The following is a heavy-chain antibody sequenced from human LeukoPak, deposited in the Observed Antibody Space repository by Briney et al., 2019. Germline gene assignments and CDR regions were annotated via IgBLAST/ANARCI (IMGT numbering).Heavy chain of an antibody. CDR3: AKGGGSSWSRDAFDI. CDR2: ISWNSGSI. V-gene: IGHV3-9*03. J-gene: IGHJ3*02. Sequence: PGGSLRLSCAASGFTFDESAMHWVREAPGKGLEWVSGISWNSGSIVYADSMRGRFTISRDNAKNSLYLQMSSLRAEDMALYYCAKGGGSSWSRDAFDIWGQGTMVTVSS. CDR1: GFTFDESA. D-gene: IGHD6-13*01.